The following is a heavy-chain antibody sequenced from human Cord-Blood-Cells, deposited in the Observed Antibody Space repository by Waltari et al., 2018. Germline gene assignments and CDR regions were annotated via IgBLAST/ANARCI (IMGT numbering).Heavy chain of an antibody. CDR3: AGGSYFNWFDP. J-gene: IGHJ5*02. Sequence: QVQLVQSGAEVKKPGASVKVSCKASGYTFTSYYMHWVRQAPGQGLEWMGIINPSGGSTSYAQKFQGRVTMTRDTSTSTVYMELSSMRSEDTAVYYCAGGSYFNWFDPWGQGTLVTVSS. V-gene: IGHV1-46*01. CDR1: GYTFTSYY. CDR2: INPSGGST. D-gene: IGHD1-26*01.